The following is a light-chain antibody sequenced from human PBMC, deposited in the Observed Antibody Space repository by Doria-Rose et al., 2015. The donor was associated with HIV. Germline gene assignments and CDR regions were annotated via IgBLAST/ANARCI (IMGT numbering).Light chain of an antibody. CDR2: WAS. CDR3: QQYYDTPS. Sequence: DIRVTQSPESLGMSLGERATLNCKSNQSLLYTSKNYLAWYQQKPGQPPKLLIYWASTRQSVVPDRFSGSGSGIDFTLTISSLEAEDVAVYYCQQYYDTPSFGPGTTVDIK. CDR1: QSLLYTSKNY. V-gene: IGKV4-1*01. J-gene: IGKJ3*01.